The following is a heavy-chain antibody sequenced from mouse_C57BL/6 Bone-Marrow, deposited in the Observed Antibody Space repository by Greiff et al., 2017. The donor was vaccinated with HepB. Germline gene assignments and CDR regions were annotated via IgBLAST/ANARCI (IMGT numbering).Heavy chain of an antibody. Sequence: DVHLVESGGDLVKPGGSLKLSCAASGFTFSSYGMSWVRQTPDKRLEWVATISSGGSYTYYPDSVKGRFTISRDNAKNTLYLQMSSLKSEDTAMYYCARHKDYDYDWFAYWGQGTLVTVSA. J-gene: IGHJ3*01. CDR3: ARHKDYDYDWFAY. CDR2: ISSGGSYT. D-gene: IGHD2-4*01. CDR1: GFTFSSYG. V-gene: IGHV5-6*01.